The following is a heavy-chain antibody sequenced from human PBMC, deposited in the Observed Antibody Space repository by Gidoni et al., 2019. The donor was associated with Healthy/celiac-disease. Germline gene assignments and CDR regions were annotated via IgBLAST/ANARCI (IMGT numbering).Heavy chain of an antibody. D-gene: IGHD6-19*01. J-gene: IGHJ4*02. Sequence: GGTTEYAASVKGRFTISRDDSKSIAYLQMNSLKTEDTAVYYCRAVAGTFFDYWGQGTLVTVSS. CDR3: RAVAGTFFDY. CDR2: GGTT. V-gene: IGHV3-49*02.